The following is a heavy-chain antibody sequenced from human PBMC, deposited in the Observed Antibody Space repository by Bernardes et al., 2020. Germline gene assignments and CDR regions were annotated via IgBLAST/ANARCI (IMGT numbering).Heavy chain of an antibody. CDR2: ISSSSSYT. J-gene: IGHJ4*01. CDR1: GFTFSDYY. D-gene: IGHD6-13*01. Sequence: GGSLRLSRAASGFTFSDYYMSWIRQAPGKGLEWVSYISSSSSYTNYADSVKGRFTISRDNAKNSLYLQMNSLRAEDTAVYYCAAGYSSSWYTDYWGHGTLVTVSS. V-gene: IGHV3-11*06. CDR3: AAGYSSSWYTDY.